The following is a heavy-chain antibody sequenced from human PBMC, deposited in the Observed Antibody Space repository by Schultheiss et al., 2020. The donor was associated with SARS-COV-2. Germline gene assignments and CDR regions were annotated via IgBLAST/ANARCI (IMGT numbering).Heavy chain of an antibody. CDR3: AREMVRGERYYYYGMDV. V-gene: IGHV3-33*08. D-gene: IGHD3-10*01. Sequence: GGSLRLSCSASGFTFSSYAMHWVRQAPGKGLEWVAVIWYDGSNKYYADSVKGRFTISRDNSKNTLYLQMNSLRAEDTAVYYCAREMVRGERYYYYGMDVWGQGTTVTVSS. J-gene: IGHJ6*02. CDR2: IWYDGSNK. CDR1: GFTFSSYA.